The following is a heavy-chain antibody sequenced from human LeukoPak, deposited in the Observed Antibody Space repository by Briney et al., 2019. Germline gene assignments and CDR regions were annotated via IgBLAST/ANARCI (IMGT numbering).Heavy chain of an antibody. J-gene: IGHJ4*02. CDR2: INTNGGST. D-gene: IGHD6-13*01. Sequence: GGSLRLSCSASGFTSSSSAMHWVRQAPGKGLEYVSAINTNGGSTYYADSVKGRFTISRDNSKNTLYLQMSSLRAEDTAVYYCVARWYTGYWGQGTLVTVSS. CDR1: GFTSSSSA. V-gene: IGHV3-64D*06. CDR3: VARWYTGY.